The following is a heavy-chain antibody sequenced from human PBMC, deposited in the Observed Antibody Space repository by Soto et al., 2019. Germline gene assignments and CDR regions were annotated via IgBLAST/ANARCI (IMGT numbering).Heavy chain of an antibody. Sequence: GESLKISCAASGFTVSSNYMSWVRQAPGKGLEWVSVIYSGGSTYYADSVKGRFTISRDNSKNTLYLQMNSLRAEDTAVYYCARSHSSGWPYYYYGMDVWGQGTTVTVSS. CDR1: GFTVSSNY. V-gene: IGHV3-53*01. CDR3: ARSHSSGWPYYYYGMDV. J-gene: IGHJ6*02. D-gene: IGHD6-19*01. CDR2: IYSGGST.